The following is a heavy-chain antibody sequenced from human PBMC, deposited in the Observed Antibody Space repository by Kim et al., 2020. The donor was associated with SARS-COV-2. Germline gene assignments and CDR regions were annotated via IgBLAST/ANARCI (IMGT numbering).Heavy chain of an antibody. CDR1: GFTFSSYG. D-gene: IGHD3-22*01. V-gene: IGHV3-33*01. Sequence: GGSLRLSCAASGFTFSSYGMHWVRQAPGKGLEWVAVIWYDGSNKYYADSVKGRFTISRDNSKNTLYLQMNSLRAEDTAVYYCARAYYYDRSGSYDVNYYYYGMDVWGQGTTVTVSS. J-gene: IGHJ6*02. CDR2: IWYDGSNK. CDR3: ARAYYYDRSGSYDVNYYYYGMDV.